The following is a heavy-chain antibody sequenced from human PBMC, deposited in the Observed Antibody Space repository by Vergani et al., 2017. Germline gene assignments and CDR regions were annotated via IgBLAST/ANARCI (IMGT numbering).Heavy chain of an antibody. Sequence: QVQLQESGPGLVKPSETLSLTCTVSGGSISSYYWSWIRQHPGKGLEWIGYIYYSGSTYYNPSLKSRVTISVDTSKNQFSLKLSSVTAADTAVYYCARVVSSGWYGARFDYWGQGTLVTVSS. CDR1: GGSISSYY. J-gene: IGHJ4*02. CDR3: ARVVSSGWYGARFDY. V-gene: IGHV4-59*08. D-gene: IGHD6-19*01. CDR2: IYYSGST.